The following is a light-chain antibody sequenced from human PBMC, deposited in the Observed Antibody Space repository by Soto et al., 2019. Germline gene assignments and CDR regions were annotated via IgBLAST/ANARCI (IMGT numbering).Light chain of an antibody. V-gene: IGLV1-51*01. CDR2: DDN. CDR1: TSNIGNNY. CDR3: GTWDRRLNAYV. Sequence: SVLTQPPSASGTPGQGVTISCSGSTSNIGNNYVSWYQQLPETAPKLLLYDDNKRPSGTPDRFSGSRSGTSATLDITGLRTGDEADYYCGTWDRRLNAYVFGTGTKVTVL. J-gene: IGLJ1*01.